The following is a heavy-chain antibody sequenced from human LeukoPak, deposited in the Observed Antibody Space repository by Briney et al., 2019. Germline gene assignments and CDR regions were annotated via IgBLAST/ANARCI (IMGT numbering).Heavy chain of an antibody. CDR1: GYTFTSYG. Sequence: GASVKVSCKASGYTFTSYGISWVRQAPGQGLEWMGRIIPILGIANYAQKFQGRVTITADKSTSTAYMELSSLRSEDTAVYYCARDDRGYCSSTSCYLGHDAFDIWGQGTMVTVSS. D-gene: IGHD2-2*01. J-gene: IGHJ3*02. V-gene: IGHV1-69*04. CDR3: ARDDRGYCSSTSCYLGHDAFDI. CDR2: IIPILGIA.